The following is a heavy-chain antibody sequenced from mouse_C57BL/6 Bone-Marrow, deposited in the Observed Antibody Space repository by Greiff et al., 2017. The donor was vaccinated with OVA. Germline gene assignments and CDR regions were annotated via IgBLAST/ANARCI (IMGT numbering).Heavy chain of an antibody. CDR1: GYTFTSYW. D-gene: IGHD2-3*01. CDR2: IDPSDSYT. Sequence: QVQLQQPGAELVKPGASVKLSCKASGYTFTSYWMQWVKQRPGQGLEWIGEIDPSDSYTNYNQKFKGKATLTVDTSSSTAYMQLSSLTSEDSAVYYCARKWGLYARYFDVWGTGTTVTVSS. V-gene: IGHV1-50*01. CDR3: ARKWGLYARYFDV. J-gene: IGHJ1*03.